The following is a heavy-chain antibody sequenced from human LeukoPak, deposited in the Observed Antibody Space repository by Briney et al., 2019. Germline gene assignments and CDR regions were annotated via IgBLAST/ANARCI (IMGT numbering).Heavy chain of an antibody. CDR2: IRYDGSNK. V-gene: IGHV3-30*02. CDR3: AKVRKVMYSSSSYDAFDI. D-gene: IGHD6-6*01. Sequence: PGGSLRLSCAASGFTFSNYGMHWVRQAPGKGLEWVAFIRYDGSNKYYADSVKGRFTISRDNSKNTLYLQMNSLRAEDTAVYYCAKVRKVMYSSSSYDAFDIWGQGTMVTLSS. J-gene: IGHJ3*02. CDR1: GFTFSNYG.